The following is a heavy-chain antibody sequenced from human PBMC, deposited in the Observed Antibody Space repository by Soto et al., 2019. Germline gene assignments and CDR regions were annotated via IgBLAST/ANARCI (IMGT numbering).Heavy chain of an antibody. CDR3: ASSYSNYALIDYYYYGMDV. V-gene: IGHV1-3*01. J-gene: IGHJ6*02. Sequence: GASTKVSCKGSGYTFTSYAMHWVRQAPGQRLEWMGWISAGNGNTKYSQKFQGRVTITRDTSASTAYMELSSLRSGDTAVYYCASSYSNYALIDYYYYGMDVWGQGTTVTVSS. D-gene: IGHD4-4*01. CDR1: GYTFTSYA. CDR2: ISAGNGNT.